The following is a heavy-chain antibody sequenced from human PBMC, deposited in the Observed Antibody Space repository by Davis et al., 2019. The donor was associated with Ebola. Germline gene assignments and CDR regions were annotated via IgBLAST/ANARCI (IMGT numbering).Heavy chain of an antibody. CDR2: LGLSADT. Sequence: GESLKISCAASGFVFSSYVMSWVRRAPGKGLEWVSTLGLSADTYYADSVKGRFTISRDSSKNTLYLQMNSLRAEDTAVYYCARVVSGVPDYWGQGTLVTVSS. CDR3: ARVVSGVPDY. D-gene: IGHD3-10*01. CDR1: GFVFSSYV. V-gene: IGHV3-23*01. J-gene: IGHJ4*02.